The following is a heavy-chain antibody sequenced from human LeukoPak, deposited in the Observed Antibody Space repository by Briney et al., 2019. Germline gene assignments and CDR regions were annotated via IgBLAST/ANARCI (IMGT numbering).Heavy chain of an antibody. CDR1: GFTFSKAW. CDR2: IKSKTDGGTT. CDR3: TTEGAVRGVACFDY. J-gene: IGHJ4*02. Sequence: GGSLRLSCAASGFTFSKAWMSWVRQAPGKGLEWVGRIKSKTDGGTTDCAAPVKGRFTISRDDSKNTVYLQMNSLKTEDTAVYYCTTEGAVRGVACFDYWGQGTLVTVSS. D-gene: IGHD3-10*01. V-gene: IGHV3-15*01.